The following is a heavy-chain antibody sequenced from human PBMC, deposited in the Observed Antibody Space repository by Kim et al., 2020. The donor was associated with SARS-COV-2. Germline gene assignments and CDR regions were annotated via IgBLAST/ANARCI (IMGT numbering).Heavy chain of an antibody. CDR1: GDSISTTNQH. Sequence: SETLSLTCDVSGDSISTTNQHWDWIRQFPGQGLEWIGYIYYDGKTYYNPSLESRVSISVDTSKNQFYLRLTSVTAADTAIYFCMKSKGPDSDFWGPGTLVTVSS. CDR2: IYYDGKT. D-gene: IGHD2-15*01. CDR3: MKSKGPDSDF. J-gene: IGHJ4*02. V-gene: IGHV4-39*07.